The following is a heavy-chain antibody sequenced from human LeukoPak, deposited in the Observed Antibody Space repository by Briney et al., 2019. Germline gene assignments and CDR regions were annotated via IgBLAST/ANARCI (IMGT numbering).Heavy chain of an antibody. CDR1: GFAVSSNY. CDR3: ARERGDY. J-gene: IGHJ4*02. CDR2: IYSGGST. Sequence: GGSLRLSCAASGFAVSSNYMSWVRQAPGKGLEWVSVIYSGGSTYYADSVRGRFSISRDNSKNTLYLQMNSLRAEDTAVYYCARERGDYWGQGTLVTVSS. V-gene: IGHV3-53*01.